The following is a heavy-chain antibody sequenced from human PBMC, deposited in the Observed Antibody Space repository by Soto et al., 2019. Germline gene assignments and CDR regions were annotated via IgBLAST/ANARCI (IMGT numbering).Heavy chain of an antibody. CDR3: ASSNIAAAGFYYYGMDV. CDR2: IYYSGST. D-gene: IGHD6-13*01. CDR1: GGSISSGAHY. Sequence: SLTCTVSGGSISSGAHYWSWIRQHPGKGLEWIGYIYYSGSTYYNPSLKSRLTISIDTSKNQFSLNLSSVTAADTAVYYCASSNIAAAGFYYYGMDVWGRGT. J-gene: IGHJ6*02. V-gene: IGHV4-30-4*01.